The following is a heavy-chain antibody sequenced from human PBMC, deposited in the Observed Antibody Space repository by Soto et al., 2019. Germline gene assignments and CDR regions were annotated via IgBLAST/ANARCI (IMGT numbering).Heavy chain of an antibody. CDR3: AKGKISTTTFTSFDS. J-gene: IGHJ5*01. CDR2: FRSPGGGK. Sequence: GGSLRLSCQASGFTFSMFAMSCVRLAPGKGLEWVSTFRSPGGGKYYSDSVKGRFTISRDNFKSSLYLQMRSRRAEDTAVYYCAKGKISTTTFTSFDSWGQGA. V-gene: IGHV3-23*01. D-gene: IGHD1-26*01. CDR1: GFTFSMFA.